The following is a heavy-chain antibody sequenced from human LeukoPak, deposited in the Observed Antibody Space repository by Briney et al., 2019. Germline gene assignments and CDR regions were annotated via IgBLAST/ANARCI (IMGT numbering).Heavy chain of an antibody. V-gene: IGHV4-30-2*01. Sequence: SETLSLTCAVSGGSISGGYSWSWIRQPPGKGLEWIGYIYHSGTTYSNPSLKSRVTISVDRSKNQFSLRLSSVTAADTAVYYCAREGDDYGAIDYWGQGTLVTVSS. CDR3: AREGDDYGAIDY. CDR2: IYHSGTT. J-gene: IGHJ4*02. CDR1: GGSISGGYS. D-gene: IGHD4-17*01.